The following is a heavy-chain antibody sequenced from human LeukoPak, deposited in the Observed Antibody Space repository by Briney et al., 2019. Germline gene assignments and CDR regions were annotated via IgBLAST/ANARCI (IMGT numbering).Heavy chain of an antibody. CDR2: IYYSGST. CDR3: ARDAEHCSCSDCPRWFDP. D-gene: IGHD2-2*01. CDR1: GGSISSSSYY. V-gene: IGHV4-39*07. Sequence: SETLSLTCTVSGGSISSSSYYWGWIRQPPGKGLEWIGSIYYSGSTYYNPSLKSRVTISVDTSKNQFSLNLRSVTAADTAVYYCARDAEHCSCSDCPRWFDPWGQGTLVTVSS. J-gene: IGHJ5*02.